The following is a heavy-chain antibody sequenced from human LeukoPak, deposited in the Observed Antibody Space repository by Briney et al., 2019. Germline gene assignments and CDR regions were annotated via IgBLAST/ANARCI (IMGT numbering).Heavy chain of an antibody. D-gene: IGHD6-19*01. CDR2: INHSGST. V-gene: IGHV4-34*01. J-gene: IGHJ3*02. Sequence: SGGSLRLSCAASGFTFSSYGMHWVRQAPGKGLEWIGEINHSGSTNYNPSLKSRVTISVDTSKNQFSLKLSSVTAADTAVYYCARDIAVAGTRDAPDAFDIWGQGTMVTVSS. CDR3: ARDIAVAGTRDAPDAFDI. CDR1: GFTFSSYG.